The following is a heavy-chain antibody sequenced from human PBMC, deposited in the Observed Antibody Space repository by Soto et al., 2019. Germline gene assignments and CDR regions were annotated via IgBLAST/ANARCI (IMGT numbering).Heavy chain of an antibody. CDR3: ANLDELGYGMDV. Sequence: VQLVESGGGVVQPGRSLRLSCAASGFTFSSYGMHWVRQAPGKGLEWVAVISYDGSNKYYADSVKGRFTISRDNSKNTLYLQMNSLRAEDTAVYYCANLDELGYGMDVWGQGTTVTVSS. CDR1: GFTFSSYG. CDR2: ISYDGSNK. J-gene: IGHJ6*02. V-gene: IGHV3-30*18. D-gene: IGHD3-3*02.